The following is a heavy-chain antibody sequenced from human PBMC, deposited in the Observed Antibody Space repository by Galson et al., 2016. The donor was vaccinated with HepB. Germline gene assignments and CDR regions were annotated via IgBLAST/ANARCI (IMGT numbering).Heavy chain of an antibody. CDR1: GFSVSGKY. D-gene: IGHD3-22*01. Sequence: SLRLSCAASGFSVSGKYMSWARQAPGKGLEWVSAIFSGDATYYRDSVKGRFTISRDTSKNTLYLQMNNLRAEDTAINYCEGYSDPFDIWGQGTMVTVSA. CDR2: IFSGDAT. CDR3: EGYSDPFDI. V-gene: IGHV3-53*01. J-gene: IGHJ3*02.